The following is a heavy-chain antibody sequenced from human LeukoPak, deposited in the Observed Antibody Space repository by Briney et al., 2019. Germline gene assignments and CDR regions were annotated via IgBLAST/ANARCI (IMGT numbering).Heavy chain of an antibody. CDR2: IYYSGST. V-gene: IGHV4-31*03. D-gene: IGHD3-16*01. J-gene: IGHJ4*02. Sequence: SETLSLTCTVSGGSISSGGYSWSWIRQHPGKGLEWIGYIYYSGSTYYNPSLKSRVTISVDTSKNQFSLKLSSVTAADTAVYYCARARGSDFDYWGQGTLVTVSS. CDR1: GGSISSGGYS. CDR3: ARARGSDFDY.